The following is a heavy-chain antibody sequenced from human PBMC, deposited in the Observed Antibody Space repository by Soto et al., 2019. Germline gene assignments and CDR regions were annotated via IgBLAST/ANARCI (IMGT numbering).Heavy chain of an antibody. D-gene: IGHD2-21*02. CDR2: IRSKANNYAT. J-gene: IGHJ2*01. Sequence: EMQLVESGGGLVQPGGSLKLSCAASGFTFSGSAMHWVRQASGKGLEWVGRIRSKANNYATAYAASVKGRFTISRDDSKNTAHLQMNSLKTEDTAVYYCTRHALQYCGGDCYLLPYFDLWGRGTLVTVSS. V-gene: IGHV3-73*02. CDR3: TRHALQYCGGDCYLLPYFDL. CDR1: GFTFSGSA.